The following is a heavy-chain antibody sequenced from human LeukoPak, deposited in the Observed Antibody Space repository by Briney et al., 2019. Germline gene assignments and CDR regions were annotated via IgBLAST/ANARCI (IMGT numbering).Heavy chain of an antibody. D-gene: IGHD3-16*01. V-gene: IGHV4-34*01. CDR1: GGSFSGYH. J-gene: IGHJ4*02. CDR3: ARDRALGSGKYYFDY. Sequence: SETLSLTCAVYGGSFSGYHWSWIRQPPGKGLEWIGEINHSGSTNYNPSLKSRVTISVDTSKNQFSLKLSSVTAADTAVYYCARDRALGSGKYYFDYWGQGTLVTVSS. CDR2: INHSGST.